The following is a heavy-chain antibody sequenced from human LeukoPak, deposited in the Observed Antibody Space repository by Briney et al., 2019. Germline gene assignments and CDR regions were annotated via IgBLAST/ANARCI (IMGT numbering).Heavy chain of an antibody. D-gene: IGHD3-10*01. V-gene: IGHV3-23*01. J-gene: IGHJ4*02. CDR1: GFTFSSYA. Sequence: GGSLRLSCAASGFTFSSYAMSWVRQAPGKGLEWVSAISGSGGSTYYADSVKGRFTISRDNSKNTLYLQMNSLRAEDTAVYYCAKDPMSDERITMVRGNKRPTQEQKPSGYWGQGTLVTVSS. CDR2: ISGSGGST. CDR3: AKDPMSDERITMVRGNKRPTQEQKPSGY.